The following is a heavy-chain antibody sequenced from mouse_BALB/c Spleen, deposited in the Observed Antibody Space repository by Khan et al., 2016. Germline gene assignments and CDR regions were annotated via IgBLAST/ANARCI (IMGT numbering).Heavy chain of an antibody. CDR1: GCTFSRFG. J-gene: IGHJ2*01. CDR2: ISSGSSTI. Sequence: EVELVESGGGLVQPGGSRQLSCAASGCTFSRFGMPWVRQTPEKGLEWVAFISSGSSTIYYTDTLKGRFTISRDNPKTALLLQMTSLRSEDTAMYYCTRGDYWGQGTTLTVSS. V-gene: IGHV5-17*02. CDR3: TRGDY.